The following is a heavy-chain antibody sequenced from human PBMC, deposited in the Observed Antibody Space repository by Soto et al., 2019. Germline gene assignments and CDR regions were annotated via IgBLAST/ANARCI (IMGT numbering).Heavy chain of an antibody. J-gene: IGHJ4*02. CDR2: IIPIFGTA. V-gene: IGHV1-69*13. Sequence: SVKVSCKASGGTFSSYAISWVRQAPGQGLEWMGGIIPIFGTANYAQKFQGRVTITADESTSTAYMELSSLRSEDTAVYYCARDMAAAGTGTGDYWGQGTLVTVSS. D-gene: IGHD6-13*01. CDR3: ARDMAAAGTGTGDY. CDR1: GGTFSSYA.